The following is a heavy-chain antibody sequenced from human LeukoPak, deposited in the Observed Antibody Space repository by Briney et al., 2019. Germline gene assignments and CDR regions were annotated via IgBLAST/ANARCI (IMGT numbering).Heavy chain of an antibody. D-gene: IGHD3-3*01. V-gene: IGHV3-23*01. CDR2: ISGSGGST. J-gene: IGHJ4*02. CDR1: GFTFGSYA. CDR3: AKDPQHAPTIFGVASDY. Sequence: GGSLRLSCAASGFTFGSYAMSWVRQAPGKGLEWVSAISGSGGSTYYADSVKGRFTISRDNAKNTLYLQMNSLRAEDTALYYCAKDPQHAPTIFGVASDYWGQGTLVTVSS.